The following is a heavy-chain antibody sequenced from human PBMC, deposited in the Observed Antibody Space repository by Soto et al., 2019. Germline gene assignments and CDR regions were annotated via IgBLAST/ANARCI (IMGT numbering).Heavy chain of an antibody. CDR3: ARGRGCSTGCHNFYY. V-gene: IGHV3-7*01. CDR1: GFTFSSYW. J-gene: IGHJ4*02. D-gene: IGHD2-2*01. Sequence: EVQLVESGGGLVQPGGSLRLSCAASGFTFSSYWMSWVRQAPGKGLEWVANIKQDGSEKYYVDSVKGRFTISRDNAKNSLYMQMNSLRAEDTAVYYCARGRGCSTGCHNFYYWCQGTLVTVSS. CDR2: IKQDGSEK.